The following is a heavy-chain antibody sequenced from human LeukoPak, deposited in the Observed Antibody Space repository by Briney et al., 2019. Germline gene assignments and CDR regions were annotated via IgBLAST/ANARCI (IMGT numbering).Heavy chain of an antibody. CDR1: GGSISSYY. CDR3: ARVDLRAAFFDY. CDR2: IYTSGNT. D-gene: IGHD2-15*01. Sequence: PSETLPLTCTVSGGSISSYYWTWIRQPAGKGLEWIGRIYTSGNTGYNPSLKSRVTMSVDTSKNQFSLNLSSVTAADTAVYYCARVDLRAAFFDYWGQGTLVTVSS. J-gene: IGHJ4*02. V-gene: IGHV4-4*07.